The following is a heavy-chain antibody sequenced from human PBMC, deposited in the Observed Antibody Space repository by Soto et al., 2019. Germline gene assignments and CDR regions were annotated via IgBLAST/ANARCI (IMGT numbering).Heavy chain of an antibody. Sequence: QVQLVESGGGVVQPGRSLRLSCAVSGFTFSSHAMHWVRQAPGKGLEWVTLISSDGSNKYYADSVKGRFTTSRDNSKNTRYLQMKSLRVEDRAVYYCARDDEGGSDCDLGYWGQGALVTVS. D-gene: IGHD1-26*01. CDR3: ARDDEGGSDCDLGY. CDR1: GFTFSSHA. CDR2: ISSDGSNK. V-gene: IGHV3-30-3*01. J-gene: IGHJ4*02.